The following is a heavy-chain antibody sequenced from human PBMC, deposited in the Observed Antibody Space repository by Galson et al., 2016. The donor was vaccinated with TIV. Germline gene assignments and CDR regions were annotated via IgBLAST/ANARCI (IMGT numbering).Heavy chain of an antibody. CDR1: GYTFTGYY. D-gene: IGHD4-17*01. V-gene: IGHV1-2*02. CDR2: INPNSGGT. Sequence: SVKVSCKASGYTFTGYYMHWVRQAPGQGLEWMGWINPNSGGTNYAQKFQGRVTMTRDTSITTVYMDLNRLTSDDTAVYYCARDLSTDTTTPFDYWGQGTLVTV. CDR3: ARDLSTDTTTPFDY. J-gene: IGHJ4*02.